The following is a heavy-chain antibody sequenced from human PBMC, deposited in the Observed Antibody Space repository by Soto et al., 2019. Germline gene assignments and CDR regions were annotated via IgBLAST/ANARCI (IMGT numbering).Heavy chain of an antibody. CDR3: ARGGRGVIVVPGLDV. CDR2: INPNSDET. J-gene: IGHJ6*02. V-gene: IGHV1-2*02. Sequence: QVQLVQSGAEVKKPGASVKVSCQASGYTFTGYYIHWVRQAPGQGLEWMGWINPNSDETYYEQNLQGRVTITRDTSVSTAYMEVNRLNSADTAVYYCARGGRGVIVVPGLDVWGQGTTVAVSS. CDR1: GYTFTGYY. D-gene: IGHD3-16*01.